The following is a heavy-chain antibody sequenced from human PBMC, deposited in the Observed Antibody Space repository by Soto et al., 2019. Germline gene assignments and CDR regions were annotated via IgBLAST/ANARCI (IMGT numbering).Heavy chain of an antibody. CDR2: IYYSGST. V-gene: IGHV4-30-4*01. J-gene: IGHJ3*02. CDR1: GGSISSGDYY. D-gene: IGHD3-22*01. CDR3: ARTEGVVIFAFDI. Sequence: TLSLTCTVSGGSISSGDYYWSWIRQPPGKGLEWIGYIYYSGSTYYNPSLKSRVTISVDTSKNQFSLKLSSVTAADTAVYYCARTEGVVIFAFDIWGQGTMVTVSS.